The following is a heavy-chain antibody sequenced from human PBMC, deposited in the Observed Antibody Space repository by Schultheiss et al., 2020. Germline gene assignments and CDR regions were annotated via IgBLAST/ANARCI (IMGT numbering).Heavy chain of an antibody. J-gene: IGHJ4*02. D-gene: IGHD3-10*01. V-gene: IGHV3-30*18. Sequence: GGSLRLSCAASGFTFSSYGMHWVRQAPGKGLEWVAVISYDGSIKYYADSVKGQFTISRDNSKNTLYLQMNSLRAEDTAVYYCAKSERPYGSGSIPPMNWGQGTLVTVSS. CDR2: ISYDGSIK. CDR3: AKSERPYGSGSIPPMN. CDR1: GFTFSSYG.